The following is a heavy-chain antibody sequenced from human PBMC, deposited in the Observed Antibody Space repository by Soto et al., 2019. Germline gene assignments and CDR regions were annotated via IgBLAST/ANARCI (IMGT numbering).Heavy chain of an antibody. V-gene: IGHV3-30*18. CDR3: ANETYYDILTGYYNPPYYIVY. CDR2: ISYDGSNK. D-gene: IGHD3-9*01. J-gene: IGHJ4*02. CDR1: GFTFSSYG. Sequence: QVQLVESGGGVVQPGRSLRLSCAASGFTFSSYGMHWVRQAPGKGLEWVAVISYDGSNKYYADSVKGRFTISRDNSKNTLYLQMHSLIAEDTAVYYCANETYYDILTGYYNPPYYIVYWVQGTLVTVSS.